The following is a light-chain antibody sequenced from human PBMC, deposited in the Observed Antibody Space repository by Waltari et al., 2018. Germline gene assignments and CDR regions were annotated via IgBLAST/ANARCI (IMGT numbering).Light chain of an antibody. CDR3: QSADISSSYRV. Sequence: SHDLTQPPSVSVSPGQTARITCSGDALPKQYAYWFQKKPGKAPVLVIYKDTERPSGIPERFSGSSSGTTVTLTISGVQADDEADYYCQSADISSSYRVFGGGTKLSVL. CDR2: KDT. V-gene: IGLV3-25*03. J-gene: IGLJ3*02. CDR1: ALPKQY.